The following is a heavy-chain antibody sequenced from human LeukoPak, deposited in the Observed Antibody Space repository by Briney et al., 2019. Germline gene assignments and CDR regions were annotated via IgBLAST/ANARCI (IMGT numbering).Heavy chain of an antibody. D-gene: IGHD2-21*02. CDR2: IYSGGST. V-gene: IGHV3-53*01. CDR3: ASEGYCGGDCYFDY. Sequence: GGSLRLSCAVSGFTVSGNYMSWVRQAPGKGLEWVSLIYSGGSTYHADSVKGRFTISRDNSKNTLYLQMNSLRAEDTAVYYCASEGYCGGDCYFDYWGQGTLVTVSS. CDR1: GFTVSGNY. J-gene: IGHJ4*02.